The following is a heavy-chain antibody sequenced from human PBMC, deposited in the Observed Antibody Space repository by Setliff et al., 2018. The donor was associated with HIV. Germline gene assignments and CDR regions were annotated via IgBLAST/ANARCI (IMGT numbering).Heavy chain of an antibody. J-gene: IGHJ6*02. V-gene: IGHV4-4*02. CDR3: ARDSPLNDYGDYGLGYYGMDV. Sequence: SETLSLTCAVSGGSISSSNYWSWVRQPPGKRLEWIGEIYHSGNTNYNPSLKSRVIISVDKSKNQFSLKLSSVTAADTAVYYCARDSPLNDYGDYGLGYYGMDVWGQGTTVTSP. CDR1: GGSISSSNY. D-gene: IGHD4-17*01. CDR2: IYHSGNT.